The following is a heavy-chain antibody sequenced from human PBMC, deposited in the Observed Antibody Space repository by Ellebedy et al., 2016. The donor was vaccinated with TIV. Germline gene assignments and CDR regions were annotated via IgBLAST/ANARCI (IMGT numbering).Heavy chain of an antibody. CDR3: AKASADWTHFDF. CDR2: VSTTGGGG. J-gene: IGHJ4*02. Sequence: GESLKISCEASGFTFSNYDMAGVRQAPGKGLEWVSDVSTTGGGGYYADSVKGRFSISCDNSKNTLVLQMNDLSAEDTATYYCAKASADWTHFDFWGQGTLVTVSS. D-gene: IGHD1-1*01. CDR1: GFTFSNYD. V-gene: IGHV3-23*01.